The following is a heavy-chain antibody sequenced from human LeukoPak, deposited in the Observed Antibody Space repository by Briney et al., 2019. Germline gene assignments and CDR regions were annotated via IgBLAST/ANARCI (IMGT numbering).Heavy chain of an antibody. V-gene: IGHV4-59*01. J-gene: IGHJ4*02. CDR2: IYSSGST. CDR1: GGSINNYY. Sequence: SETLSLTCTVSGGSINNYYWSWIRQPPGKGLEWIGYIYSSGSTNHNPSLKSRVTISVDTSKNQFSLKLSSVTAADTAVYYCARIGHEDYYFDYWGQGTLVTVSS. CDR3: ARIGHEDYYFDY.